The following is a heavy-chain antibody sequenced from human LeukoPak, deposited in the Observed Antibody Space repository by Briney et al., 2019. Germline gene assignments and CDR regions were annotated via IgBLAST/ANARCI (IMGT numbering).Heavy chain of an antibody. CDR1: GCTFTSYG. V-gene: IGHV1-18*04. CDR3: ARDREGYCSSTSCVNFDY. CDR2: ISAYNGNT. Sequence: ASVKVSCKASGCTFTSYGISWVRQAPGQGLEWMGWISAYNGNTNYAQKLQGRVTMTTDTSTSTAYMELRSLRSDDTAVYYCARDREGYCSSTSCVNFDYWGQGTLVTVSS. D-gene: IGHD2-2*01. J-gene: IGHJ4*02.